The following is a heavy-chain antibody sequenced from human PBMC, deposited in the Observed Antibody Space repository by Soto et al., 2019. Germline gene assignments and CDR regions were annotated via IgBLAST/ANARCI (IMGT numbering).Heavy chain of an antibody. V-gene: IGHV4-4*07. CDR1: GGSISSYY. CDR3: ARELGIAAAGTVWFDP. D-gene: IGHD6-13*01. CDR2: IYTSGST. Sequence: PSETLSLTCTVPGGSISSYYWSWIRQPAGKGLEWIGRIYTSGSTNYNPSLKSRVTMSVDTSKNQFSLKLSSVTAADTAVYYCARELGIAAAGTVWFDPWGQGTLVTVSS. J-gene: IGHJ5*02.